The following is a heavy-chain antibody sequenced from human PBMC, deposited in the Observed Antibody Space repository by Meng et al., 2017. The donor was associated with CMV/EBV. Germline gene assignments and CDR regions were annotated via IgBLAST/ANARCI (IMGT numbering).Heavy chain of an antibody. CDR1: EFTVSSYT. CDR2: ISSSCSYI. J-gene: IGHJ5*02. CDR3: ARFPYYYDSSGYLGP. D-gene: IGHD3-22*01. V-gene: IGHV3-21*01. Sequence: SEFTVSSYTMSWARQAPGKRLEWVSSISSSCSYISYADSGKGLFTISRDNAKNSLYLQMHSLRGEDTAVYYCARFPYYYDSSGYLGPWGQGTLVTVSS.